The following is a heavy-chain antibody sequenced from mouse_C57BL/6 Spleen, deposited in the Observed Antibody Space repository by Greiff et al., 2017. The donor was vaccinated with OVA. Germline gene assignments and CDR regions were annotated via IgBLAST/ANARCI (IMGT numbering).Heavy chain of an antibody. CDR3: TTGVTTVDWYFDV. CDR2: IDPEDGDT. Sequence: EVQLQQSGAELVRPGASVKLSCTASGFNIQDYYMHWVKQRPEQGLEWIGRIDPEDGDTEYAPKFQGKATMTADTSSNTAYLQLSSLTSEDTAVYYCTTGVTTVDWYFDVWGTGTTVTVSS. CDR1: GFNIQDYY. V-gene: IGHV14-1*01. J-gene: IGHJ1*03. D-gene: IGHD1-1*01.